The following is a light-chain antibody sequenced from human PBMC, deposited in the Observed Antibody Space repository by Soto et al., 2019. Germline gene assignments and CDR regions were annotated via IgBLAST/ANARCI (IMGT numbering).Light chain of an antibody. CDR2: DAS. J-gene: IGKJ5*01. CDR1: SPVSSNY. CDR3: QQRSNWPPIT. Sequence: EISLTQSKDTLALSPGERATLSYRAISPVSSNYLAWCQQRPGQAPRLLIYDASNRATGIPARFRGSGSGTDFTLTISSLEPEDFAVYYCQQRSNWPPITFGQGTRLEIK. V-gene: IGKV3-11*01.